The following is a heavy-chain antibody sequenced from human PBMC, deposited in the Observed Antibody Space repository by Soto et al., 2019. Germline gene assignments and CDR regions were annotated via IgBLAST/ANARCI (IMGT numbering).Heavy chain of an antibody. J-gene: IGHJ6*02. V-gene: IGHV4-31*03. CDR2: IYYSGSS. Sequence: SETLSLTCTVSGGSISSGVYYWSWIRQHQEKGLDWIGYIYYSGSSYYNPSLKSRVTISVYTSKNQFSLKLSSVTAADTAVYYCARDRLYYDSSVDYYGMDVWGQGTTVTVS. D-gene: IGHD3-9*01. CDR3: ARDRLYYDSSVDYYGMDV. CDR1: GGSISSGVYY.